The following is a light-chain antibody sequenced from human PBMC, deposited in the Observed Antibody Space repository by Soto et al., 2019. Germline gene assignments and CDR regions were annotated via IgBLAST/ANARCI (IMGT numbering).Light chain of an antibody. CDR3: QQYGSSPAT. CDR2: GAS. Sequence: VMTQSTGTLSLSPGERTTLSCRASQSVSSRLAWYQQKPGQAPRLLIYGASSRATGISDRFSGSGSGTDFTLTISRLEPEDVAVYYCQQYGSSPATFGQGTKVDIK. CDR1: QSVSSR. J-gene: IGKJ1*01. V-gene: IGKV3-20*01.